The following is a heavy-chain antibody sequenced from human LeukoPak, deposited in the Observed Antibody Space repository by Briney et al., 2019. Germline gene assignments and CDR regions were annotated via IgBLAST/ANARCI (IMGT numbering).Heavy chain of an antibody. Sequence: PGGSLRLSCAASGFTFSSYGMSWVRQAPGKGLEWVSAISGSGGSTYYADSVKGRFTISRDNSKNTLYLQMNSLRAEDTAVYYCAKGPDYDFWSGYYFDYWGQGTLVTVPS. CDR2: ISGSGGST. CDR1: GFTFSSYG. D-gene: IGHD3-3*01. CDR3: AKGPDYDFWSGYYFDY. V-gene: IGHV3-23*01. J-gene: IGHJ4*02.